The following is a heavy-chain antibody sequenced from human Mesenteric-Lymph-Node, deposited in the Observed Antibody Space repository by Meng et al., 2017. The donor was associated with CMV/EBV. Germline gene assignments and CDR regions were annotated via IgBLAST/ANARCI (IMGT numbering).Heavy chain of an antibody. CDR3: AHHYPYDFWSDFAYYFDY. Sequence: LTTTGVGVGWIRQPPGKALEWLAIIYWNDDKLYSPSLKSRLTITKDTSRNQVVLIMTNIDPMDTATYFCAHHYPYDFWSDFAYYFDYWGQGTLVTVSS. D-gene: IGHD3-3*01. CDR2: IYWNDDK. V-gene: IGHV2-5*01. CDR1: LTTTGVG. J-gene: IGHJ4*02.